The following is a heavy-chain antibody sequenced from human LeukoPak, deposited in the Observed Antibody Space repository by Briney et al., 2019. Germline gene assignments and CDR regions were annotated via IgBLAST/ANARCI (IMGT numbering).Heavy chain of an antibody. D-gene: IGHD5-18*01. CDR1: GFTFSSYS. J-gene: IGHJ4*02. V-gene: IGHV3-21*01. Sequence: GGSLRLSCAASGFTFSSYSMNWVRQAPGKGLEWVSSISSSSSYIYYADSVKGRFTIFRDNAKNSLHLQMNSLRAEDTAVYYCAREVDTAMVLYYCDYWGQGTLVTVSS. CDR3: AREVDTAMVLYYCDY. CDR2: ISSSSSYI.